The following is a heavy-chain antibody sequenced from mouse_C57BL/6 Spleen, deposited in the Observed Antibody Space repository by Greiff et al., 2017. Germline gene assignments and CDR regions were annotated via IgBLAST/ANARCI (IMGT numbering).Heavy chain of an antibody. D-gene: IGHD2-5*01. CDR3: ARGGYYSNHGYYAMDY. V-gene: IGHV3-6*01. CDR2: ISYDGSN. Sequence: EVQLQESGPGLVKPSQSLSLTCSVTGYSITSGYYWNWIRQFPGNKLEWMGYISYDGSNKYNPSLQNRISITSDTSKNQFFLKLNSVTTEDTATXYCARGGYYSNHGYYAMDYWGQGTSVTVSS. CDR1: GYSITSGYY. J-gene: IGHJ4*01.